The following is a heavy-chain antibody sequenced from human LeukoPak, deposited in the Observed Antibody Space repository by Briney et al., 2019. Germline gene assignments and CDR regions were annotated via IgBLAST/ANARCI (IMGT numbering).Heavy chain of an antibody. D-gene: IGHD3-10*01. CDR1: GYTFTSYD. CDR3: ARGRAGYYYYYYGMDV. V-gene: IGHV1-8*01. Sequence: ASVKVSCKASGYTFTSYDINWVRQATGQGLECMGWMNPNSGNTGYAQKFQGRVTMTRNTSISTAYMELSSLRSEDTAVYYCARGRAGYYYYYYGMDVWGQGTTVTVSS. J-gene: IGHJ6*02. CDR2: MNPNSGNT.